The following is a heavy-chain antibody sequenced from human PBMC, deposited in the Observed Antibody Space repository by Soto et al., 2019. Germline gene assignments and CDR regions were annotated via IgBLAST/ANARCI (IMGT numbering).Heavy chain of an antibody. CDR2: ISHSGST. V-gene: IGHV4-34*01. CDR3: ARGSMVRGGWGMDV. D-gene: IGHD3-10*01. J-gene: IGHJ6*02. Sequence: ETLSLTCAGYGWSFSGSYCSWIRQSPGKELAWVGEISHSGSTNYTPSLKSRVTISVDTSKNQFSLKLSSVTAADTAVYYCARGSMVRGGWGMDVWGQGTTVSVSS. CDR1: GWSFSGSY.